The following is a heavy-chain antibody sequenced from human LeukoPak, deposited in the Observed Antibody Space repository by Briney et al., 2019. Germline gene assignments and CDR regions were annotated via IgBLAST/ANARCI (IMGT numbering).Heavy chain of an antibody. Sequence: SETLSLTCAVYGGSFSGYYWSWIRQPPGKGLEWIGEINHSGSTNYNPSLKSRLTISVDTSKNQFSLRLSSVTAADTAMYFCARGGYCTSNSCYGDDAFGIWGQGTMVIVSS. CDR2: INHSGST. J-gene: IGHJ3*02. V-gene: IGHV4-34*01. CDR3: ARGGYCTSNSCYGDDAFGI. D-gene: IGHD2-2*01. CDR1: GGSFSGYY.